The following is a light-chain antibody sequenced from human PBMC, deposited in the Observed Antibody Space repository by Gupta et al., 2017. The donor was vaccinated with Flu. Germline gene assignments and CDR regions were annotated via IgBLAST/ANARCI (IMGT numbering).Light chain of an antibody. J-gene: IGLJ3*02. V-gene: IGLV6-57*01. CDR2: EDN. CDR1: SGSIAGNF. CDR3: QSYDSTSWV. Sequence: TVTISCTRSSGSIAGNFVQWYQQRPDSSPTTVIYEDNQRPSGVPDRFSGSIDSSSNSASLTISGLKTEDEADYYCQSYDSTSWVFGGGTKLTVL.